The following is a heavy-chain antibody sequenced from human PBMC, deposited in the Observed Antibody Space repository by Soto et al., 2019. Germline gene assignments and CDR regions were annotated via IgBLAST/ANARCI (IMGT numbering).Heavy chain of an antibody. CDR3: ANRGSEWFDP. V-gene: IGHV4-34*01. Sequence: PSETLSLTCAVYGGSFSDYYWSWIRQPPGKGLEWIGEINHSGSTNYNPSLKSRVTISVDTSKNQFSLKLSSVTAADTAFYYCANRGSEWFDPWGQGTLVTVSS. J-gene: IGHJ5*02. D-gene: IGHD3-10*01. CDR1: GGSFSDYY. CDR2: INHSGST.